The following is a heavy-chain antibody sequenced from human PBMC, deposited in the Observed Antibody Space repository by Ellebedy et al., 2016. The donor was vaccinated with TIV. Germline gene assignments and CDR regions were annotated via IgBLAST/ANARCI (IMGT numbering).Heavy chain of an antibody. J-gene: IGHJ3*02. V-gene: IGHV3-30*18. CDR2: ISYDGSNK. CDR3: AKMGAYGIGYDAFDI. CDR1: GFTYSSYG. Sequence: GGSLRLSCAASGFTYSSYGMHWVRQAPGKGLEWVTVISYDGSNKYYADSVKGRFTISRDNSKNTLYLQMNSLRAKDTAFYYCAKMGAYGIGYDAFDIWGQGTMVIVSS. D-gene: IGHD1-26*01.